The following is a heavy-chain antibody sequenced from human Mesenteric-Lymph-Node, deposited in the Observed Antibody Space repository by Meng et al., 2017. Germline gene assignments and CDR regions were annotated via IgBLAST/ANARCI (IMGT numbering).Heavy chain of an antibody. Sequence: KVSCKGSGYSFTTYWIGWVRQMPGKGPEWMGIIYPDDSDTRYSPSFQGQVTISADKSISTAYLQWSSLKASDTAMYYCARPASGYYDSSGYYYAYYFDYWGQGTLVTVSS. D-gene: IGHD3-22*01. J-gene: IGHJ4*02. CDR1: GYSFTTYW. CDR2: IYPDDSDT. V-gene: IGHV5-51*01. CDR3: ARPASGYYDSSGYYYAYYFDY.